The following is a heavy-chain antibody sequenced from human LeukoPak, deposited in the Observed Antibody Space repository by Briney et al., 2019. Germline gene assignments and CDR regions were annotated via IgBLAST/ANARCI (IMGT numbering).Heavy chain of an antibody. J-gene: IGHJ4*02. CDR3: TPNITILGY. V-gene: IGHV3-49*03. Sequence: PGGSLRLSCAASGFTFSSYAMSWFRQTPGKGLEWVGFIRSKAYGGTTEYAASVKGRFTISGDDSKSIAYLQMNSLKTEDTAVYYCTPNITILGYWGQGTLVTVSS. CDR2: IRSKAYGGTT. CDR1: GFTFSSYA. D-gene: IGHD3-3*01.